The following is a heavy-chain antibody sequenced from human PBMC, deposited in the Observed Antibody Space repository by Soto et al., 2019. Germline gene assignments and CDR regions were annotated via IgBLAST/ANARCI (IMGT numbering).Heavy chain of an antibody. V-gene: IGHV1-18*01. CDR2: IRAYNGNT. CDR1: GYTFTSYG. CDR3: ARLYCISTSCYLGMDV. Sequence: ASVKVSCKASGYTFTSYGISWVRQAPGQGLEWMGWIRAYNGNTNYAQKLQGRVTMTTDTSTSTAYMELRSLGSDDTAVYYCARLYCISTSCYLGMDVWGQGTTVTVS. D-gene: IGHD2-2*01. J-gene: IGHJ6*02.